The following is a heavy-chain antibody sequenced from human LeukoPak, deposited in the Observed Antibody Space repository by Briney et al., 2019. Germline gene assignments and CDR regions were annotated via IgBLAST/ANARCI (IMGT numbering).Heavy chain of an antibody. CDR1: GYTFTGYY. Sequence: ASVKVSCKASGYTFTGYYMHWVRQAPGQGLEWMGWINPNSGGTNYAQKFQGGVTMTRDTSISTAYMELSRLRSDDTAVYYCARATDTAMVTNWFDPWGQGTLVTVSS. V-gene: IGHV1-2*02. CDR2: INPNSGGT. J-gene: IGHJ5*02. D-gene: IGHD5-18*01. CDR3: ARATDTAMVTNWFDP.